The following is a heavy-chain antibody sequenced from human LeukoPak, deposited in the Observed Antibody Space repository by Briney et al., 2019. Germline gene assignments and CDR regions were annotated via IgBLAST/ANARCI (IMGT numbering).Heavy chain of an antibody. CDR2: IYPGDSDT. Sequence: GASLQISCKGSGYSFTSYWIGWVRQLPGKGLEWRGIIYPGDSDTRYSPSFQGQVTISADKSISTAYLQWSSLKASDTAMYYCARLYRRAGNFDYWGQGTLVTVSS. J-gene: IGHJ4*02. V-gene: IGHV5-51*01. CDR1: GYSFTSYW. D-gene: IGHD3-10*01. CDR3: ARLYRRAGNFDY.